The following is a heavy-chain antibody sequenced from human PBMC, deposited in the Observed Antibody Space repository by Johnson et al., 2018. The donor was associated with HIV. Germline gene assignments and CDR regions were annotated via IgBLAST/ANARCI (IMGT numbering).Heavy chain of an antibody. CDR3: TPLSFWSGYLSAFDI. CDR1: GFTFSNAW. CDR2: IKSKTDGGTT. J-gene: IGHJ3*02. Sequence: VQLVESGGGLVKPGGSLRLSCAASGFTFSNAWMSWVRQAPGKGLEWVGRIKSKTDGGTTDYAAPVKGRFTISRDDSKNTLYLQMNSLKTDDTAVYYCTPLSFWSGYLSAFDIWGQGTMVTVSS. D-gene: IGHD3-3*01. V-gene: IGHV3-15*01.